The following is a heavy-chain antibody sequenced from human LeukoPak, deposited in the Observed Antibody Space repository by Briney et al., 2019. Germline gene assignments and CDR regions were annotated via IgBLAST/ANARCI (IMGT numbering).Heavy chain of an antibody. CDR3: ARTSMEWLLTACWFDP. J-gene: IGHJ5*02. Sequence: GSLRLSCAASGFTFSSYAMHWVRQAPGKGLEWVAVISYDGGNKYYADSVKGRFTISRDNSKNTLYLQMNSLRAEDTAVYYCARTSMEWLLTACWFDPWGQGTLVTVSS. CDR2: ISYDGGNK. CDR1: GFTFSSYA. D-gene: IGHD3-3*01. V-gene: IGHV3-30-3*01.